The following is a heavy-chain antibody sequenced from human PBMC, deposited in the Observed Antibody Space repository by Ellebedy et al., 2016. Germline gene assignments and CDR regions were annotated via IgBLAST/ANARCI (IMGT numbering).Heavy chain of an antibody. J-gene: IGHJ4*02. CDR3: ARGGRTTGTTRSLEY. CDR2: ISPISGTT. V-gene: IGHV1-46*01. D-gene: IGHD1-1*01. Sequence: ASVKVSXKASGYTFTRYFIHWVRQAPGQGLEWMGIISPISGTTSYAQKFQGRVTMTTDTSTSTAYMELRSLRSDDTAVYYCARGGRTTGTTRSLEYWGQGTLVTVSS. CDR1: GYTFTRYF.